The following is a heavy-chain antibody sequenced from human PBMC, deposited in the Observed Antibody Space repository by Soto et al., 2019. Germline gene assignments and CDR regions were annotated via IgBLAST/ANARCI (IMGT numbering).Heavy chain of an antibody. J-gene: IGHJ4*02. Sequence: QVQLVESGGGVVQPGRSLRLSCAVSGFTFSSYGMNWVRQAPGKGLEWVAAIYYDGSNKYYSDSVRGRFTISRDNLKNTLYLHMNSLRAEDTAVYYCARDSKDDSSGYYAGFDYWGQGTLVTVSS. CDR1: GFTFSSYG. D-gene: IGHD3-22*01. CDR2: IYYDGSNK. CDR3: ARDSKDDSSGYYAGFDY. V-gene: IGHV3-33*01.